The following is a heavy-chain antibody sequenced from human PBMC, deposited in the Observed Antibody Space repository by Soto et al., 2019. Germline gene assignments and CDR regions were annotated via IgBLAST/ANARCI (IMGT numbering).Heavy chain of an antibody. V-gene: IGHV4-31*03. CDR3: ARAPDSSGHYYDY. CDR2: IYYSGST. CDR1: GGSISSGGYY. D-gene: IGHD3-22*01. J-gene: IGHJ4*02. Sequence: PSETLSLTCTVSGGSISSGGYYWSWIRQHPGKGLEWIGYIYYSGSTYYNPSLKSRVTISVDTSKNQFSLKLSSVTAADTAVYYCARAPDSSGHYYDYWGQGTLVTVSS.